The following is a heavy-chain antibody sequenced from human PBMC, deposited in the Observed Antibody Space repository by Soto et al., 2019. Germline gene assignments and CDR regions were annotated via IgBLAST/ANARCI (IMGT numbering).Heavy chain of an antibody. CDR3: ARSSGDTAMVLGY. Sequence: SXKVSFKASGYTXTGYYRYWVRQAPGQGLEWMGWINPNSGGTKYAKKFQVWVTMTRDTSIRTAYMELSRLRSYDTAVYYCARSSGDTAMVLGYWGQGTLGTVSS. D-gene: IGHD5-18*01. CDR1: GYTXTGYY. V-gene: IGHV1-2*04. CDR2: INPNSGGT. J-gene: IGHJ4*02.